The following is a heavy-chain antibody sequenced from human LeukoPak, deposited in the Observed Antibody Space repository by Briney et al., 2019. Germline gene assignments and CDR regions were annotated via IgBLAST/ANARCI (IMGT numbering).Heavy chain of an antibody. CDR2: ISAYNGNT. D-gene: IGHD5-12*01. CDR3: ARDYEEYDY. CDR1: GYTFTLFG. V-gene: IGHV1-18*01. J-gene: IGHJ4*02. Sequence: ASVKVSCKASGYTFTLFGISWVRPAPGQGLEWMGWISAYNGNTNYAQKFQGRVTLTTDTSTSTAYMELRSLRSDDTAVYYCARDYEEYDYWGQGTLVTVSS.